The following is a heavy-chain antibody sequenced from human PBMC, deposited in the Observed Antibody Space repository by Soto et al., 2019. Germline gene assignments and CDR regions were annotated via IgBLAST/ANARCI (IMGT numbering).Heavy chain of an antibody. CDR2: IYYSGST. D-gene: IGHD5-18*01. CDR1: GGSVSSGSYY. V-gene: IGHV4-61*01. J-gene: IGHJ3*02. Sequence: QVQLQESGPGLVKPSETLSLTCTVSGGSVSSGSYYWSWIRQPPGKGLEWIGYIYYSGSTNYNPSLKSRVTISVDTSKNQFSLKLSSVTAADTAVYYCARDPPQLYAFDIWGQGTMVTVSS. CDR3: ARDPPQLYAFDI.